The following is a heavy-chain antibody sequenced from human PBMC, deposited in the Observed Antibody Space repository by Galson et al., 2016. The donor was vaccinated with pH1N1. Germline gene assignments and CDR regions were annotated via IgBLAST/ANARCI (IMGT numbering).Heavy chain of an antibody. J-gene: IGHJ2*01. CDR1: GGTFSSYG. CDR2: IIPIFGTA. V-gene: IGHV1-69*13. CDR3: AREESYDTDLSDWYFDL. Sequence: SVKVSCKASGGTFSSYGINWVRQAPGQGLEWMGGIIPIFGTAKYAQNFQGRVTITADESTTTAYMELSSLRSEDTAVYYCAREESYDTDLSDWYFDLWGRGTLPTVSS. D-gene: IGHD3-22*01.